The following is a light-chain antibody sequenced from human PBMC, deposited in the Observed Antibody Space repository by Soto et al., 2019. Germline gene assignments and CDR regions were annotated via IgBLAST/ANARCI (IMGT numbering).Light chain of an antibody. CDR2: EVI. J-gene: IGLJ2*01. V-gene: IGLV2-14*01. Sequence: QSALTQPASASGSPGQSVTISCTGTSSDVGGYNYVSWYQQHPGKAPKLIIYEVIKRPSGVPNRFSGSKSGNTASLTTSGLQAEDEADYYCNSYSSSSTVVFGGGTKLTVL. CDR3: NSYSSSSTVV. CDR1: SSDVGGYNY.